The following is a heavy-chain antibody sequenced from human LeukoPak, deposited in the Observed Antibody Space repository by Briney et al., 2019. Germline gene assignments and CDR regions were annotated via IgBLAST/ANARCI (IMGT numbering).Heavy chain of an antibody. J-gene: IGHJ4*02. Sequence: GGSLRLSCAASGFTFSSYAMSWVRQAPGKGLEWVSAISGSGGSTYYADSVKGRFTISRDNSKNTLYLQMNSLRAEDTAVYYCARGGGDCGGDCFYYFAYWGQGTLVTVSS. CDR1: GFTFSSYA. D-gene: IGHD2-21*02. V-gene: IGHV3-23*01. CDR3: ARGGGDCGGDCFYYFAY. CDR2: ISGSGGST.